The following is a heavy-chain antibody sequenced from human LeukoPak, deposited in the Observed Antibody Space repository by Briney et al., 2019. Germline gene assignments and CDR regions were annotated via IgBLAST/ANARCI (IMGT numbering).Heavy chain of an antibody. CDR3: ARGYSSSSGVPYYYYYMDV. CDR1: GFTFSSYE. V-gene: IGHV3-21*01. CDR2: ISSSSSYM. D-gene: IGHD6-6*01. Sequence: GGSLRLSCAASGFTFSSYEMNWVRQAPGKGLEWVSSISSSSSYMYYADSVKGRFTISRDNAKNSLYLQMNSLRAEDTAVYYCARGYSSSSGVPYYYYYMDVWGKGTTVTVSS. J-gene: IGHJ6*03.